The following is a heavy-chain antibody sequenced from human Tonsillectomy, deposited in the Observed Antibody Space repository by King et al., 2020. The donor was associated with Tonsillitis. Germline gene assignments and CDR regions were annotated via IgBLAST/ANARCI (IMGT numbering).Heavy chain of an antibody. D-gene: IGHD3-9*01. CDR2: IYYSGST. Sequence: QLQESGPGLVKPSETLSLTCTVSGGSISSYYWSWIRQPPGKGLEWIGYIYYSGSTNCNPSLKSRVTIAVDTSKNEFSLKLSSVTAADTAVYYCARDPGYDILTGYSTYWYFDLWGRGTLVTVSS. CDR3: ARDPGYDILTGYSTYWYFDL. J-gene: IGHJ2*01. V-gene: IGHV4-59*01. CDR1: GGSISSYY.